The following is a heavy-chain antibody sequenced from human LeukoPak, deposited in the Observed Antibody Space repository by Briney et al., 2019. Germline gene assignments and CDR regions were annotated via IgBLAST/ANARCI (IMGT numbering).Heavy chain of an antibody. CDR1: GGSFSGYY. Sequence: PSETLSLTCAVYGGSFSGYYWSWIRQPPGKGLEWIREINHSGSTNYNPSLKSRVTISVDTSKNQFSLKLSSVTAADTAVYYCARPRQYSSGWYGLGAEYFQHWGQGTLVTVSS. D-gene: IGHD6-19*01. CDR2: INHSGST. J-gene: IGHJ1*01. V-gene: IGHV4-34*01. CDR3: ARPRQYSSGWYGLGAEYFQH.